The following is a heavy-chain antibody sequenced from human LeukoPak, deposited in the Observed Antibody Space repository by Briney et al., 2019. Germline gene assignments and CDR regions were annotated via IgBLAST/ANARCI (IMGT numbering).Heavy chain of an antibody. D-gene: IGHD3-10*01. CDR3: AREDITMVRGVIISRMDV. V-gene: IGHV4-34*01. CDR1: GGSFSGYY. Sequence: SETLSLTCAVYGGSFSGYYWSWIRQPPGKGLEWIGEINHSGSTNYNPSLKSRVTISVDTSKNQFSLKLSSVTAADTAVYYCAREDITMVRGVIISRMDVWGQGTTVTVSS. CDR2: INHSGST. J-gene: IGHJ6*02.